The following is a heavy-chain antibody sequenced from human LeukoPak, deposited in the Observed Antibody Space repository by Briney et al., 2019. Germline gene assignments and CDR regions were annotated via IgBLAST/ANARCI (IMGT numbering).Heavy chain of an antibody. D-gene: IGHD4-23*01. CDR1: GGSLSGYY. Sequence: SETLSLTCTVSGGSLSGYYWTWIRQPPGKGLEWIGYVSYRGSTNYNPSLKSRVTISIDTSKNQFSLKLNSLTAADTAVYYCAKSGGHSPWYFDYWGQGTLVTVSS. V-gene: IGHV4-59*01. J-gene: IGHJ4*02. CDR2: VSYRGST. CDR3: AKSGGHSPWYFDY.